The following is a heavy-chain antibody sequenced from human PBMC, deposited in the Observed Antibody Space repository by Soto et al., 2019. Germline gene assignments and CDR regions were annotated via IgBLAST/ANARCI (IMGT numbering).Heavy chain of an antibody. V-gene: IGHV1-46*01. Sequence: QVQLVQSGAEVKKPGASVKVSCKASGYTFTSYYIHCVRQAPGQGLEWMGVINPSGGSKSYAQKFKGRVTMTRDTSTSTVYRELSSLRSEDTAVYYCARVRGGELYDGMDVWGQGTTVTVSS. CDR3: ARVRGGELYDGMDV. J-gene: IGHJ6*02. CDR1: GYTFTSYY. CDR2: INPSGGSK. D-gene: IGHD3-10*01.